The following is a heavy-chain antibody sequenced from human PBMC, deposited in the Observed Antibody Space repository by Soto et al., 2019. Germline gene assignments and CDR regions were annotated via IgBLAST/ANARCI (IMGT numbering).Heavy chain of an antibody. CDR1: GFTFSSYW. J-gene: IGHJ6*02. CDR2: IKQDGSEK. CDR3: AREGSSSWYQGFYYYYGMDV. V-gene: IGHV3-7*01. Sequence: GGSLRLSCAASGFTFSSYWMRWVRQAPGKGLEWVANIKQDGSEKYDVDSVKGRFTISRDNAKNSLYLQMNSLRAEDTAAYYCAREGSSSWYQGFYYYYGMDVWGQGTTVTVSS. D-gene: IGHD6-13*01.